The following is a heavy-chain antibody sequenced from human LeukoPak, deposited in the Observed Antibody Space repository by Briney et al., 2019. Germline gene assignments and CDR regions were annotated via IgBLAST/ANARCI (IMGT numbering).Heavy chain of an antibody. D-gene: IGHD4-17*01. CDR1: GFTFTSYD. V-gene: IGHV1-8*01. Sequence: ASVKVSCKASGFTFTSYDINWVRQSTGQGLEWMGWMNPISGHTGYAQKFQGRITMTRDTSTSTVYMEVSSLRSEDTAVYYCAATVTTYGWFDPWGPGTLVTVSS. CDR3: AATVTTYGWFDP. J-gene: IGHJ5*02. CDR2: MNPISGHT.